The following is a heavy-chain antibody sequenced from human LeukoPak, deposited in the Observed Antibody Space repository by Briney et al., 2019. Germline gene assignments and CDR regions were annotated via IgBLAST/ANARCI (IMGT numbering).Heavy chain of an antibody. Sequence: SETLSLTCTVSGGSISSYYWSWIRQPPGKGLEWIGYIYYSGSTNYNPSLKSRVTISVDTSKNQFSLKLSSVTAADTAVYYCARGGYSYGYDHWGQGTLVTVSS. V-gene: IGHV4-59*01. CDR3: ARGGYSYGYDH. J-gene: IGHJ4*02. CDR2: IYYSGST. D-gene: IGHD5-18*01. CDR1: GGSISSYY.